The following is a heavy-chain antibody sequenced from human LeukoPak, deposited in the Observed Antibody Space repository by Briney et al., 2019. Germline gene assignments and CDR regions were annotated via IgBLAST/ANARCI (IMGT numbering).Heavy chain of an antibody. V-gene: IGHV3-23*01. Sequence: GGSLKLSCAASGFTFSSYAMSWVRQAPGKGLEWVSAMSGSGGSTYYADSVKGRFTISRDNSKNTLYLQMNSLRAEDTAVYYCAKDRSSAYYYDSSGYYFGLYFDYWGQGTLVTVSS. D-gene: IGHD3-22*01. J-gene: IGHJ4*02. CDR3: AKDRSSAYYYDSSGYYFGLYFDY. CDR2: MSGSGGST. CDR1: GFTFSSYA.